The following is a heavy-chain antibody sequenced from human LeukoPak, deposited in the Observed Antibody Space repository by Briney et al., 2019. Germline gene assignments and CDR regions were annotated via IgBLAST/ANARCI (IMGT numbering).Heavy chain of an antibody. D-gene: IGHD2-2*01. V-gene: IGHV3-23*01. Sequence: GGSLRLSCAASGFTFSSYAMSWVRQAPGKGLEWVSAISGSGGSTYYADSVKGRFTISRDNSKNTLCLQMNGLRAEDTAVYYCAKDDEDSSSSDYWGQGTLVTVSS. CDR2: ISGSGGST. J-gene: IGHJ4*02. CDR3: AKDDEDSSSSDY. CDR1: GFTFSSYA.